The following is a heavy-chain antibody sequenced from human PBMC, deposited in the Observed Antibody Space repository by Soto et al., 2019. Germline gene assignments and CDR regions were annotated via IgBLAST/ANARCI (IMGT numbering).Heavy chain of an antibody. J-gene: IGHJ2*01. V-gene: IGHV6-1*01. CDR2: TYYRSKWYN. CDR1: GDSVSSNSAA. D-gene: IGHD4-17*01. Sequence: SQTLSLTCASSGDSVSSNSAAWNWIRPSPSRGLEWLGRTYYRSKWYNDYAVSVKSRITINPDTSKNQFSLQLNSVTPEDTAVYYCARANDYGDPDYWYFDLWGRGTLVTVSS. CDR3: ARANDYGDPDYWYFDL.